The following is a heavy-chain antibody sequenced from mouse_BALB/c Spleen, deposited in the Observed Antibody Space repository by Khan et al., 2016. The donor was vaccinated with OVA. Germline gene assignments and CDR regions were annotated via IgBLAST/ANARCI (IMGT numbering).Heavy chain of an antibody. CDR1: GFTFSPYS. Sequence: EVELVESGGDLVKSGGSLKLSCAASGFTFSPYSMSWVRQTPDKRLEWVATISSDGDYTYYPDSVKGRFNISRDNAKHTLYLQMSSLKSEDTASDYCAPMLTGSFAYWGQGTLVTVSA. CDR2: ISSDGDYT. J-gene: IGHJ3*01. D-gene: IGHD2-1*01. V-gene: IGHV5-6*01. CDR3: APMLTGSFAY.